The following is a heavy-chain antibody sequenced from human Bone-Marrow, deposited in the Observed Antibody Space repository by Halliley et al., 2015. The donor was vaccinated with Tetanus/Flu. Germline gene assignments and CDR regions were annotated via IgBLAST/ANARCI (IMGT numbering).Heavy chain of an antibody. D-gene: IGHD5-18*01. J-gene: IGHJ1*01. CDR2: ISDDGRST. CDR3: AGDPALVL. CDR1: GFTFSSYG. Sequence: SLRLSCAASGFTFSSYGMRWVRQAPGKGLGWVSRISDDGRSTRYADSVKGRFTISRDNPKNTLYLQMNSLRAEDTAVYYCAGDPALVLWGQGTLVPVSS. V-gene: IGHV3-74*01.